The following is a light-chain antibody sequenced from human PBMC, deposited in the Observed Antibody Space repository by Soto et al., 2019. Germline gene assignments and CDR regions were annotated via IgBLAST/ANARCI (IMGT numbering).Light chain of an antibody. CDR2: DAS. J-gene: IGKJ1*01. V-gene: IGKV1-5*01. CDR1: QSISSW. CDR3: QQSFSTPRT. Sequence: DIQMTQSPSTLSASVGDRVTVTCRASQSISSWLAWYQQKPGKAPKVMIYDASSLGSGVPSRFSGSGSETDFTLTISSLQPEDFGTYYCQQSFSTPRTFGQGTKVEIK.